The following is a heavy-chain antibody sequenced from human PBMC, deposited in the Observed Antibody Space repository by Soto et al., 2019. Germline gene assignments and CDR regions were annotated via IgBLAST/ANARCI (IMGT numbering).Heavy chain of an antibody. D-gene: IGHD3-10*01. J-gene: IGHJ4*02. Sequence: PSETLSLTCTVSGGSISSGDYYWSWIRQPPGKGLEWIGYIYYSGSTYYNPSLKSRVTISVDTSKNQFSLKLSSVTAADTAVYYCARFAMVRGVTRRHDYPPIDYWGQGTLVTVSS. CDR3: ARFAMVRGVTRRHDYPPIDY. CDR2: IYYSGST. V-gene: IGHV4-30-4*01. CDR1: GGSISSGDYY.